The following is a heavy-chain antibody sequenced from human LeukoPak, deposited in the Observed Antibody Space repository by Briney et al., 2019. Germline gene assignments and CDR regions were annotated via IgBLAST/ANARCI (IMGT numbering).Heavy chain of an antibody. J-gene: IGHJ4*02. D-gene: IGHD3-22*01. Sequence: SETLSLTCGVSGGSFSGYYFSWVRQSPEKGLDWIGEINHSGSTNYNPSLKSRVTISVDTAKKQISLKLNSVTAADTAVYYCARNSVPSFYSDTSGYFYYWGQGTLVTVSS. CDR2: INHSGST. CDR1: GGSFSGYY. CDR3: ARNSVPSFYSDTSGYFYY. V-gene: IGHV4-34*01.